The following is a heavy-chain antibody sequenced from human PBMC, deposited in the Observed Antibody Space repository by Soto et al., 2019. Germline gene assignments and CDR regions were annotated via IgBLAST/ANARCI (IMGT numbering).Heavy chain of an antibody. J-gene: IGHJ5*02. D-gene: IGHD2-2*03. V-gene: IGHV3-49*04. Sequence: LRLSCNCSGFRFSEHAMTWVRQAPGKGLEWVGFIRNTPYGGTTDYAASVRGRFTISRDDSASIAYLQMNSLKTEDSGLYYCSRGSFGYYGPWGPGTLVTVSS. CDR3: SRGSFGYYGP. CDR1: GFRFSEHA. CDR2: IRNTPYGGTT.